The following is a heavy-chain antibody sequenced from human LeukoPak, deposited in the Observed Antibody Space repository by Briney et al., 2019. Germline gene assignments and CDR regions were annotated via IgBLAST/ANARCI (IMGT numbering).Heavy chain of an antibody. CDR1: GFTFSSYA. D-gene: IGHD3-16*02. J-gene: IGHJ4*02. V-gene: IGHV3-23*01. CDR3: TTGIPFTSGGAIAY. CDR2: ISGNGVNT. Sequence: GGSLRLSCAASGFTFSSYAMSWVRQAPGKGLEWVSGISGNGVNTYHADSVKGRFTISRDNSKNTLYLQMNSLKTEDTAFYYCTTGIPFTSGGAIAYWGQGTLVTVSS.